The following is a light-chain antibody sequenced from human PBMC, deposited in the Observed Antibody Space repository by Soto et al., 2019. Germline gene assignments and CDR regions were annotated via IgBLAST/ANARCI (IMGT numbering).Light chain of an antibody. CDR1: SSDIGSYDY. CDR2: EVN. V-gene: IGLV2-8*01. Sequence: QSALTQPPSASGSPGQSVTISCTGTSSDIGSYDYVSWYQQHPGKAPKLIIYEVNKRPSGVPDRFSGSKSGNTASLTVSGLQAEDEADYYCAAWDDSLNGWVFGGGTKLTVL. CDR3: AAWDDSLNGWV. J-gene: IGLJ3*02.